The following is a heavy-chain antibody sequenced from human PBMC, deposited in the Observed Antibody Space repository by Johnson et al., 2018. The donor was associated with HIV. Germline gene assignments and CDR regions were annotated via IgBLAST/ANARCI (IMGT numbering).Heavy chain of an antibody. CDR1: QFTFSRYY. CDR3: ARDPSGSYAEVTPDARFDI. D-gene: IGHD1-26*01. V-gene: IGHV3-66*01. Sequence: VQLVESGGGLAKPAWSPRLSCAASQFTFSRYYMSWVRQAPGKGLEWVSVIYSGGSTYYADSVKGRFTISRDNSKNTLYLQMNSLRAEDTAVYYCARDPSGSYAEVTPDARFDIWGQGTMVTVSS. CDR2: IYSGGST. J-gene: IGHJ3*02.